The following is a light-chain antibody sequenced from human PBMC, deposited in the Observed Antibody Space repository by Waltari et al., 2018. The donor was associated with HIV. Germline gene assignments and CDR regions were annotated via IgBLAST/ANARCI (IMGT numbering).Light chain of an antibody. V-gene: IGKV1-5*03. CDR3: QQYGSSPGT. Sequence: DIQMTQSPSTLSASVGDRVTITCRASQSINSWLAWYQQKPGKAPKLLIYKASSLESGVPSRFSGSGSGTDFTLTITRLEPEDFAVYYCQQYGSSPGTFGQGTKVEIK. CDR2: KAS. CDR1: QSINSW. J-gene: IGKJ1*01.